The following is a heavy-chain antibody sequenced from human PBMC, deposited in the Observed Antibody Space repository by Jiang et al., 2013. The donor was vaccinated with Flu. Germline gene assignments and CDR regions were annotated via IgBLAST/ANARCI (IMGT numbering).Heavy chain of an antibody. V-gene: IGHV3-30-3*01. CDR3: ARVCGTSCYYFDY. D-gene: IGHD2-2*01. CDR2: ISYDGSNK. CDR1: GXTFSSYA. Sequence: LLESGGGVVQPGRSLRLSCAASGXTFSSYAMHWVRQAPGKGLEWVAVISYDGSNKYYADSVKGRFTISRDNSKNTLYLQMNSLRAEDTAVYYCARVCGTSCYYFDYWGQGTLVTVSS. J-gene: IGHJ4*02.